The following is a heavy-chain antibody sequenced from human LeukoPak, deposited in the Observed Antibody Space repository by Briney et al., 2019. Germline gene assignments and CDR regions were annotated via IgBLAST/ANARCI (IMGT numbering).Heavy chain of an antibody. CDR2: ISAYNGNT. D-gene: IGHD6-19*01. CDR3: ARDLEQWLVRIGGSPRYYYYYGMDV. J-gene: IGHJ6*02. Sequence: GASVKVSCKASGYTFTSYAISWVRQAPGQGLEWMGWISAYNGNTNYAQKLQGRVTMTTDTSTSTAYMELRSLRSDDTAVYYCARDLEQWLVRIGGSPRYYYYYGMDVWGQGTTVTVSS. CDR1: GYTFTSYA. V-gene: IGHV1-18*01.